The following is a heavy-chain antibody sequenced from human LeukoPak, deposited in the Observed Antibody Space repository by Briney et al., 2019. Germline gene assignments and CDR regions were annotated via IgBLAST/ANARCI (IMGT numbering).Heavy chain of an antibody. Sequence: GGSLRLSCAASGYTFSSYAMSWVCQAPGKGLQWVSAISGSGGSTYYADSVKGRFTISRDNAKNSLYLQMNSLRVEDTALYYCARVRSVGGNPHAFNIWGQGTMVTVSS. D-gene: IGHD4-23*01. V-gene: IGHV3-23*01. J-gene: IGHJ3*02. CDR3: ARVRSVGGNPHAFNI. CDR2: ISGSGGST. CDR1: GYTFSSYA.